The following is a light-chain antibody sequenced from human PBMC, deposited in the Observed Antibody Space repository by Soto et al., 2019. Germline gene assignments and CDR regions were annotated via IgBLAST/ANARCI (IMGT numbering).Light chain of an antibody. CDR1: SGHSSYA. CDR2: VKSDGSH. J-gene: IGLJ2*01. V-gene: IGLV4-69*01. Sequence: QLVLTQSPSASASLEASVKLTCTLSSGHSSYAIAWHQQQPEEGPRYLMKVKSDGSHTKGDGIPDRFSGSSSGAERYLTISSLQSEDEADYYCQTWGAGHVVFGGGTQLTVL. CDR3: QTWGAGHVV.